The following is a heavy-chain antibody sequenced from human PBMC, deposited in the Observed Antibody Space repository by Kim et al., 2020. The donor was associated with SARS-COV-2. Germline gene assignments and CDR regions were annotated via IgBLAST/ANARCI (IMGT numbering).Heavy chain of an antibody. D-gene: IGHD6-19*01. Sequence: GGSLRLSCAASGFTFSNYAMSWVRQAPGKGLEWVSAISGSGGSAYYANSVKGRFTISRDNSKNTLYLQMNSLRAEDTAVYYCVKDRAVVGQWLAVAFDYWGQGTLVTVSS. CDR2: ISGSGGSA. J-gene: IGHJ4*02. CDR1: GFTFSNYA. CDR3: VKDRAVVGQWLAVAFDY. V-gene: IGHV3-23*01.